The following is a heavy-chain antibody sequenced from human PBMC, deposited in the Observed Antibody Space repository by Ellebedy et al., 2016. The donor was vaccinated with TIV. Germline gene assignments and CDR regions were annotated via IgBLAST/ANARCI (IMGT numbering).Heavy chain of an antibody. CDR2: ISSSSSYI. CDR1: GFTFSSYS. Sequence: GGSLRLSXAASGFTFSSYSMNWVRQAPGKGLEWVSSISSSSSYIYYADSVKGRFTISRDNAKNSLYLQMNSLRAEDTAVYYCAKSYCSSTSCYRDFDYWGQGTLVTVSS. D-gene: IGHD2-2*02. V-gene: IGHV3-21*01. CDR3: AKSYCSSTSCYRDFDY. J-gene: IGHJ4*02.